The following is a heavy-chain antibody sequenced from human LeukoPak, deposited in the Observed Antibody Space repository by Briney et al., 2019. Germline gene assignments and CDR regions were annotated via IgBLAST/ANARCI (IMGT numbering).Heavy chain of an antibody. J-gene: IGHJ4*02. CDR3: ARAPIVATILYYFDY. CDR2: ISYDGSNK. Sequence: GGSLRPSCAASGFTFSSYAMHWVRQAPGKGLEWVAVISYDGSNKYYADSVKGRFTISRDNSKNTLYLQMNSLRAEDTAVYYCARAPIVATILYYFDYWGQGTLVTVSS. V-gene: IGHV3-30*04. CDR1: GFTFSSYA. D-gene: IGHD5-12*01.